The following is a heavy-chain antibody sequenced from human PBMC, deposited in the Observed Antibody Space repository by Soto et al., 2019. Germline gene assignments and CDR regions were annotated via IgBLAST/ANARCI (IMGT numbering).Heavy chain of an antibody. CDR1: GGSISSYY. D-gene: IGHD2-2*01. J-gene: IGHJ5*02. CDR3: AREGRVVGP. CDR2: IYYSGST. Sequence: NPSETLSLTCTVSGGSISSYYWSWIRQPPGKGLEWIGYIYYSGSTNYNPSLKSRVTISVDTSKNQFSLKLSSVTAADTAVYYCAREGRVVGPWGRGTLVTVSS. V-gene: IGHV4-59*01.